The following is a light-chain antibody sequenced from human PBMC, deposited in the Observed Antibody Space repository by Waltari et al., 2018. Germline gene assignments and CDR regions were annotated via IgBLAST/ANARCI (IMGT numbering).Light chain of an antibody. J-gene: IGKJ1*01. V-gene: IGKV3D-20*01. CDR3: QKYERLPAT. Sequence: ELVLTKSPAALPLSPGERAPPSCGPSKGGGKYLAWYQKRPGQAPRLLLYHASIRATGIPDRFSGSGSGTDFSLTISRLEPEDFAVYYCQKYERLPATFGQGTTVEIK. CDR2: HAS. CDR1: KGGGKY.